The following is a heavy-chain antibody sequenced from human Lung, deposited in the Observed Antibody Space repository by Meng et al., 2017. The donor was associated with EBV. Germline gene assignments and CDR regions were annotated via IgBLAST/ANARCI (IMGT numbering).Heavy chain of an antibody. Sequence: QVQLQESGPGLVKPSGTLSLTCAVSGGSISSSNWWSWVRQPPGKGLEWIGEIYHSGSTNYNPSLKSRVTISVDTSKNQFSLSLNSVTAADTAVYYCARGGTSSAPFDYWGQGTLVTVSS. V-gene: IGHV4-4*02. D-gene: IGHD2-2*01. CDR1: GGSISSSNW. CDR2: IYHSGST. CDR3: ARGGTSSAPFDY. J-gene: IGHJ4*02.